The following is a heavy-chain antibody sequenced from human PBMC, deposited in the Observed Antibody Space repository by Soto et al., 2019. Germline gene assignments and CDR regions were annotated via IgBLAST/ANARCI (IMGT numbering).Heavy chain of an antibody. Sequence: EVQLVESGGGLVKPGGSLRLSCAASGFTFSSYSMNWVRQAPGKGLEWVSSISSSSSYIYYADSVKGRFTISRDNAKNSLYLQMISLRAEDTAVYYCARDPNSNYYDSSGISDYWGQGTLVTVSS. CDR3: ARDPNSNYYDSSGISDY. CDR1: GFTFSSYS. J-gene: IGHJ4*02. CDR2: ISSSSSYI. D-gene: IGHD3-22*01. V-gene: IGHV3-21*01.